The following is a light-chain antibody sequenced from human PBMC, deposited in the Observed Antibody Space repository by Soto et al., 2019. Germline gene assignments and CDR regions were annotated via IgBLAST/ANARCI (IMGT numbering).Light chain of an antibody. Sequence: QSVLTQPPAASGSPGQSVTISCTGTSSYVGGYNYVSWYQQHPGKAPKLMIYEVTKRPSGVPDRFSGSRSGNTASLTVSGLQAEDEADYYCSSYAGSNKPYVFGTGTKVTVL. J-gene: IGLJ1*01. CDR3: SSYAGSNKPYV. V-gene: IGLV2-8*01. CDR2: EVT. CDR1: SSYVGGYNY.